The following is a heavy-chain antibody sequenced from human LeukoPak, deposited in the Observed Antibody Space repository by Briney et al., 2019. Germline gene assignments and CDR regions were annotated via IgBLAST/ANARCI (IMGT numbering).Heavy chain of an antibody. CDR1: GYTFTSYG. Sequence: GASVKVSCKASGYTFTSYGISWVRQAPGQGLEWMGWISAYNGNTNYAQKFQGRVTITRNASISTAYMELNSLRSEDTAVYYCARGPNDFWSGYVDYWGQGTLVTVSS. V-gene: IGHV1-18*01. J-gene: IGHJ4*02. CDR2: ISAYNGNT. CDR3: ARGPNDFWSGYVDY. D-gene: IGHD3-3*01.